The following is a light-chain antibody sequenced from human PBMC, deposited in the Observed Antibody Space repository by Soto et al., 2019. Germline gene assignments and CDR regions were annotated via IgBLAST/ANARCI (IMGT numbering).Light chain of an antibody. CDR2: KAS. CDR3: QQYDSYPVT. CDR1: QTISSW. V-gene: IGKV1-5*03. Sequence: SQMTQSPSTLSASVGDRVTITCRPSQTISSWLAWYQQKPGKAPKFLIYKASNLESGVPSRFSGSGSGTEFTLTISYVQPDDFGTYYCQQYDSYPVTFGGGTKVDIK. J-gene: IGKJ4*01.